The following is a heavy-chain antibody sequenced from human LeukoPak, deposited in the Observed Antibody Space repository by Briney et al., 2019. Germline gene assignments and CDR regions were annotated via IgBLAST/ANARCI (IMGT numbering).Heavy chain of an antibody. J-gene: IGHJ4*01. V-gene: IGHV3-23*01. D-gene: IGHD3-10*01. CDR3: AKLGDYFGSGRFSFFDY. CDR1: GFTFSSYA. CDR2: ISGSAEIT. Sequence: GGSLRLSCTASGFTFSSYAMTWVRQAPGKGLEWVSSISGSAEITDYADSVKGRFAVSRDNSKSTLYLQLNSLRAEDTAKYYCAKLGDYFGSGRFSFFDYWGHETLVTVSS.